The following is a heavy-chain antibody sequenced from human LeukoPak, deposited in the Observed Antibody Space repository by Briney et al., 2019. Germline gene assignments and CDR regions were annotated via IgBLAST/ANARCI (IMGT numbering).Heavy chain of an antibody. J-gene: IGHJ4*02. CDR2: IYYSGST. CDR3: ARRTGDFWSGYYPYYFDY. CDR1: GGSISSSSYY. D-gene: IGHD3-3*01. Sequence: PSETLSLTCTVSGGSISSSSYYWGWIRQPPGKGLEWIGSIYYSGSTYYNPSLKSRVTISVDTSKNQFSLKLSSVTAADTAVYYCARRTGDFWSGYYPYYFDYWGQGTLVTVSS. V-gene: IGHV4-39*01.